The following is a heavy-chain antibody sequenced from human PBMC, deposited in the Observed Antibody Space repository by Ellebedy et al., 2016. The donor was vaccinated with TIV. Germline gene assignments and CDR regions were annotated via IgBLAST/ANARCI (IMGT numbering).Heavy chain of an antibody. CDR3: ASAGIAAAGWGD. J-gene: IGHJ4*02. V-gene: IGHV4-34*01. CDR2: INHSGST. Sequence: MPSETLSLTCAVYGGSFSGYYWSWIRQPPGKGLEWIGEINHSGSTNYNPSLKSRVTISVDTSKNQFSLKLSSVTAADTAVYYCASAGIAAAGWGDWGQGTLVTVSS. CDR1: GGSFSGYY. D-gene: IGHD6-13*01.